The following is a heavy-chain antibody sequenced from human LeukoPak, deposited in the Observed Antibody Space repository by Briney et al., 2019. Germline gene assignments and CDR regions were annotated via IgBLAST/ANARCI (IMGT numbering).Heavy chain of an antibody. D-gene: IGHD3-22*01. V-gene: IGHV1-46*03. J-gene: IGHJ4*02. CDR1: GYTFTSYY. Sequence: ASVKVSCKASGYTFTSYYMHWVRQAPGQGLEWMGIINPSGGSTSYAQKFQGRVTMTRDMSTRTVYMELSSLRSEDTAVYYCALHGYSPLLDYWGQGTLVTVSS. CDR3: ALHGYSPLLDY. CDR2: INPSGGST.